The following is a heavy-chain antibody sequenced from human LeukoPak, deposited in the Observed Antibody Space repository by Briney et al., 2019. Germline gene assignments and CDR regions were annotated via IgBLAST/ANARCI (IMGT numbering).Heavy chain of an antibody. Sequence: PGGSLRLSCAASGFTFSSYSMNWVRQAPGKGLEWVSYISSSSSTIYYADSVKGRFTISRDNAKNSLYLQMNSLRDEDTAVYYCARIEWERLGRAFDIWGQGTMVTVSS. D-gene: IGHD1-26*01. V-gene: IGHV3-48*02. CDR1: GFTFSSYS. CDR2: ISSSSSTI. CDR3: ARIEWERLGRAFDI. J-gene: IGHJ3*02.